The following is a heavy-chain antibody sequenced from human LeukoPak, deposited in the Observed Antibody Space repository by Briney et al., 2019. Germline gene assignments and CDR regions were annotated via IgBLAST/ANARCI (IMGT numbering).Heavy chain of an antibody. J-gene: IGHJ4*02. Sequence: GGSLRLSCAASGFTFSSYWMSWVRQAPGKGLEWVSSISSSSSYIYYADSVKGRFTISRDNAKNSLYLQMNSLRAEDTAVYYCARSDGAPFDYWGQGTLVTVSS. CDR1: GFTFSSYW. D-gene: IGHD2-21*01. CDR2: ISSSSSYI. V-gene: IGHV3-21*01. CDR3: ARSDGAPFDY.